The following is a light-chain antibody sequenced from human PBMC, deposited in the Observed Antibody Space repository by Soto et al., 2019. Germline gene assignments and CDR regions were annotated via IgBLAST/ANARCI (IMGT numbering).Light chain of an antibody. CDR1: QSVRSN. V-gene: IGKV3-15*01. J-gene: IGKJ1*01. Sequence: EIVLTQSPGTLSLSPGERATLSCRASQSVRSNLAWYHQKPGQAPRLLIHGATTRATGIPARFSGSGSGTEFTLTISSLQSEDFAVYYCQQYNNWPRTFGQGTKVDIK. CDR2: GAT. CDR3: QQYNNWPRT.